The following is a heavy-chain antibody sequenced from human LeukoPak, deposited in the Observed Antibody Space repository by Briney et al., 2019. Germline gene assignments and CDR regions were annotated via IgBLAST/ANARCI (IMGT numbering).Heavy chain of an antibody. V-gene: IGHV4-31*03. CDR2: IYYSGST. CDR3: ASQAYYDSWSGYITPFDY. J-gene: IGHJ4*02. CDR1: GGSISSGGYY. D-gene: IGHD3-3*01. Sequence: SETLSLTCTVSGGSISSGGYYWSWIRQHPGKGLEWIGYIYYSGSTYYNPSLKSRVTISVDTSKNQFSLKLSSVTAADTAVYYCASQAYYDSWSGYITPFDYWGQGTLVTVSS.